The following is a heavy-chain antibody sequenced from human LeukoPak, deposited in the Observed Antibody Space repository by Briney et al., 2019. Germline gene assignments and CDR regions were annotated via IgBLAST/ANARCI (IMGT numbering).Heavy chain of an antibody. CDR3: ARGPYYDFWSGYSDY. Sequence: ASVKVSCKASGYTFTGYYMHWVRQAPGQGLEWMGWINPNSGGTNYAQKFQGRVTMTRDTSISTAYMELSSLRSEDTAVYYCARGPYYDFWSGYSDYWGQGTLVTVSS. V-gene: IGHV1-2*02. D-gene: IGHD3-3*01. J-gene: IGHJ4*02. CDR1: GYTFTGYY. CDR2: INPNSGGT.